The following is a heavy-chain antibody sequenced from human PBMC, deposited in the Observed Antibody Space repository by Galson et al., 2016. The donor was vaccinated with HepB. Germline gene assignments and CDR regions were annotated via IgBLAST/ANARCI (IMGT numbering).Heavy chain of an antibody. D-gene: IGHD3-3*01. V-gene: IGHV6-1*01. CDR1: GDSVSSSRAA. CDR3: ARAVEYYTFWSRLYGMDV. CDR2: TYYRLKWNN. J-gene: IGHJ6*02. Sequence: CAISGDSVSSSRAAWNWIRQSPSRGLEWLGRTYYRLKWNNDYAVSVKSRIIINPDTSKNQFSLQLKAVTPEDTAVYYCARAVEYYTFWSRLYGMDVWGQGTRVIVS.